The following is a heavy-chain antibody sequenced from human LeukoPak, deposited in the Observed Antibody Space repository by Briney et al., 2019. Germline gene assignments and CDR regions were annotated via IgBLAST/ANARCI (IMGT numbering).Heavy chain of an antibody. J-gene: IGHJ2*01. CDR3: ARIWVRQGYWYFDL. D-gene: IGHD3-10*01. Sequence: ASVKVSCKASGYTFTGYYMHWVRQAPGQGLEWMGRINPNSGGTNYAQKFQGRVTMTRDTSISTAYMELSRLRSDDTAAYYCARIWVRQGYWYFDLWGRGTLVTVSS. CDR2: INPNSGGT. V-gene: IGHV1-2*06. CDR1: GYTFTGYY.